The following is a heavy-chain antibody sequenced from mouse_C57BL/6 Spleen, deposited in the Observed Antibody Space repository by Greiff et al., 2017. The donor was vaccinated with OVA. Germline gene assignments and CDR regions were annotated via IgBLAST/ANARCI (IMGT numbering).Heavy chain of an antibody. J-gene: IGHJ4*01. D-gene: IGHD1-1*01. CDR2: IYPRDGST. Sequence: QVHVKQSGPELVKPGASVKLSCKASGYTFTSYDINWVKQRPGQGLEWIGWIYPRDGSTKYNETFKGKATLTVDTAYSTAYMEMQRLKSEDTAVYCCARGRSSSARDYWGQGTTVTVSS. CDR3: ARGRSSSARDY. CDR1: GYTFTSYD. V-gene: IGHV1-85*01.